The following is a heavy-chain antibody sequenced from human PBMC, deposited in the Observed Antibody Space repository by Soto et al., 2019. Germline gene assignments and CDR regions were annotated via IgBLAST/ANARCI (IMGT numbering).Heavy chain of an antibody. D-gene: IGHD3-16*01. V-gene: IGHV4-31*03. Sequence: SETLSLTCTVSGGSISSGGYYWSWILHHPGKGLEWIGYIYYSGSTYYNPSLKSRVTISVDTSKNQFSLKLSSVTAADTAVYYCARYLRKDQSRMKWFETWGQVNLFTVS. J-gene: IGHJ5*02. CDR2: IYYSGST. CDR1: GGSISSGGYY. CDR3: ARYLRKDQSRMKWFET.